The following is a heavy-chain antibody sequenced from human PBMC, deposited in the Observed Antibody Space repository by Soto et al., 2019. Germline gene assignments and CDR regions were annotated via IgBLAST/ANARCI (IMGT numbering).Heavy chain of an antibody. D-gene: IGHD1-26*01. CDR3: ARVDGGSDAGTSDS. CDR2: ISSSSSYI. Sequence: EVQLVESGGGLVKPGGSLRLSCAASGFTFSSYSMNWVRQAPGKGLEWVSSISSSSSYIYYADSVKGRFTISRDNAKNSLYLQMNSLRAEDPAVYYCARVDGGSDAGTSDSWGQGTLVIVSS. J-gene: IGHJ4*02. V-gene: IGHV3-21*01. CDR1: GFTFSSYS.